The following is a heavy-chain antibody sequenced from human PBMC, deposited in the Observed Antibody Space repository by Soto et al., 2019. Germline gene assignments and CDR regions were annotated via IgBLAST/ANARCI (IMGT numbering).Heavy chain of an antibody. CDR3: AREWRDYYFDY. V-gene: IGHV4-31*03. CDR1: GGSISSGGYY. CDR2: IYYSGST. Sequence: QVQLQESGPGLVKPSQILSLTCTVSGGSISSGGYYWSWIRQHPGKGLEWIGYIYYSGSTYYNPSTKSRVTISVAPSKSQFSLKLSSVTAADTAVYYCAREWRDYYFDYWGQGTLVTVSS. J-gene: IGHJ4*02.